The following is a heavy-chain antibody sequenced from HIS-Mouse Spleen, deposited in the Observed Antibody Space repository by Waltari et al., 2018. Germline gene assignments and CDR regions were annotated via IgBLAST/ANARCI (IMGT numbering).Heavy chain of an antibody. Sequence: QLQLQESGPGLVKPSETLSLTCTVSGGSISRSSYYWGWIRQPPGEGLEWIGSIYYSVRTYYNPSPKSRVTISVATSKNQFSLQLSSVTAADTAVYYCAREIPYSSSWYDWYFDLWGRGTLVTVSS. J-gene: IGHJ2*01. CDR2: IYYSVRT. CDR1: GGSISRSSYY. CDR3: AREIPYSSSWYDWYFDL. V-gene: IGHV4-39*07. D-gene: IGHD6-13*01.